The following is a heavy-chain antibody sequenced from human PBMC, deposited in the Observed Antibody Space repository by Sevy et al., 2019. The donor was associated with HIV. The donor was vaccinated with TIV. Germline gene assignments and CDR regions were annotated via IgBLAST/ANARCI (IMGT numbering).Heavy chain of an antibody. D-gene: IGHD2-2*01. J-gene: IGHJ6*02. CDR2: IKQDGSEK. V-gene: IGHV3-7*03. CDR1: GFTFSSYW. CDR3: ARGSGYYGSGTSCSSSVKEYSYGMDV. Sequence: GGSLRLSCAASGFTFSSYWMSWVRQAPGKGLEWVANIKQDGSEKYYVDSVKGRFTIARDNAKKSLYLEGNSLRDEDTAGYYCARGSGYYGSGTSCSSSVKEYSYGMDVWGQGTTVTVSS.